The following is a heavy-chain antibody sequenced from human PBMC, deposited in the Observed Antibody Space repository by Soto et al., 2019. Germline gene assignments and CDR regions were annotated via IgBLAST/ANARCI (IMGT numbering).Heavy chain of an antibody. J-gene: IGHJ4*02. Sequence: SETLSLTCAVSGGSISSSNWWSLVRHPPGKRLEWIGEIYHSGITNYHPTLKSRVTMSVDKSKDLFSLKQSSVTAADTAVYYCASKRGYSCGKYFDYWGQGTLVTVSS. CDR2: IYHSGIT. D-gene: IGHD5-18*01. CDR1: GGSISSSNW. CDR3: ASKRGYSCGKYFDY. V-gene: IGHV4-4*02.